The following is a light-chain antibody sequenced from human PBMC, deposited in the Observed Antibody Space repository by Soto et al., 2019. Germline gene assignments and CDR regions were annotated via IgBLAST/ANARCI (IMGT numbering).Light chain of an antibody. CDR2: GAS. CDR1: QSVSSSY. Sequence: EIVLTQSPGTLSLSPGERATLSCRASQSVSSSYLAWYQQKPGQAPRLLIYGASSRVTGIPDRFSGSGSGTDFSLTISRLEPEDFAVYYCQQYGSSPPRVTFGPGNKVDIK. J-gene: IGKJ3*01. CDR3: QQYGSSPPRVT. V-gene: IGKV3-20*01.